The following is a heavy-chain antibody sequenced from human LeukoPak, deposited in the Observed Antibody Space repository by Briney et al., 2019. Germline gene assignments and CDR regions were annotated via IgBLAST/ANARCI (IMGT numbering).Heavy chain of an antibody. D-gene: IGHD3-9*01. CDR1: GGSVSSSIYS. V-gene: IGHV4-39*01. J-gene: IGHJ4*02. Sequence: PSETLSLTCTVSGGSVSSSIYSWGWIRQPPGKGLEWIGSNSGSTSYNPSLKSRVTISVDTSKNQFSLKLTSVTAADTAVYYCASRNDILTGYVFDFWGQGTLVTVSS. CDR2: NSGST. CDR3: ASRNDILTGYVFDF.